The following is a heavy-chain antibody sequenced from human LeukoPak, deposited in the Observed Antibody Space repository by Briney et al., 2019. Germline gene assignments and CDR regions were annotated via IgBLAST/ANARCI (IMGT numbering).Heavy chain of an antibody. CDR3: ASTVGGSETYYNDH. J-gene: IGHJ4*02. V-gene: IGHV3-33*01. D-gene: IGHD3-10*01. Sequence: RSGGSLRLSCAASGFTFSNCGLYWVRQAPGKGLEWVAVIWYDGSNKYYADSVKGRFTISRDNSKNTLFLQMNSLRAEDTTVYYCASTVGGSETYYNDHWGQGTLVSVSS. CDR1: GFTFSNCG. CDR2: IWYDGSNK.